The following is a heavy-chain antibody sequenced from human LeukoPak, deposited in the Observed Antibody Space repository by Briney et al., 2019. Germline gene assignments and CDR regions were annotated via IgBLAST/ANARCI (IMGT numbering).Heavy chain of an antibody. J-gene: IGHJ4*02. CDR1: GGSFSGYY. CDR3: ARGASGIVLMVYAMRFDY. CDR2: INHSGST. D-gene: IGHD2-8*01. Sequence: SETLSLTCAVYGGSFSGYYWSWIRQPPGKGLEWIGEINHSGSTDYNPSLKSRVTISVDTSKNQFSLKLSSVTAADTAVYYCARGASGIVLMVYAMRFDYLGQGTLVTVSS. V-gene: IGHV4-34*01.